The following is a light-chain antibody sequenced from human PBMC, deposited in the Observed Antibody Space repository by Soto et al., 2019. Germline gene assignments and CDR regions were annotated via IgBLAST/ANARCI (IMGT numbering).Light chain of an antibody. CDR1: QSVSSN. CDR2: GAS. CDR3: QQYSNWPLYT. J-gene: IGKJ2*01. V-gene: IGKV3-15*01. Sequence: EIVMTQSPATLSVSPGERATLSCRASQSVSSNLAWYQQKPGQAPRLLIYGASTRVTGIPARFSGSGSGTEFTLTISSLQSEDFAVYYCQQYSNWPLYTFGPGAKLEIK.